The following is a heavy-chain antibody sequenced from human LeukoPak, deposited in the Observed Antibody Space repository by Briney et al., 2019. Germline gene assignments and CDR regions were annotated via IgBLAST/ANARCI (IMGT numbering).Heavy chain of an antibody. D-gene: IGHD6-19*01. J-gene: IGHJ2*01. Sequence: PGGSLGLSCAAPGLPFSSNYMSWVRQAPGKGREWVSLIYCGGFTYFADSVKGRFIISRDNSKNTLFLQMNSLRAEDTAVYYCARAPSGWSDYWYFDLWGRGTLVTVSS. V-gene: IGHV3-53*01. CDR1: GLPFSSNY. CDR2: IYCGGFT. CDR3: ARAPSGWSDYWYFDL.